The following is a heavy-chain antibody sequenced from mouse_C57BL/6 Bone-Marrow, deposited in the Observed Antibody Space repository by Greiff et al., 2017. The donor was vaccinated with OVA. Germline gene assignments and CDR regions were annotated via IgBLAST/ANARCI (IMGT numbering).Heavy chain of an antibody. D-gene: IGHD1-3*01. CDR2: ISDGGSYT. Sequence: DVKLVESGGGLVKPGGSLKLSCAASGFTFSSYAMSWVRQTPEQRLEWVATISDGGSYTYYPDNVKGRFTISRDNANNNLYLQMSHLKSEDTAMYYCARGGWVKDYWGQGTTLTVSA. CDR1: GFTFSSYA. J-gene: IGHJ2*01. CDR3: ARGGWVKDY. V-gene: IGHV5-4*03.